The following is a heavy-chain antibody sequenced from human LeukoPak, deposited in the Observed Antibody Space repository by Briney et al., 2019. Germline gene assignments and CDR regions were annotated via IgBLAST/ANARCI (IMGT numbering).Heavy chain of an antibody. V-gene: IGHV3-30*18. CDR3: AKAPFGGSGPRWFDP. CDR2: ISYDGSNK. Sequence: GRSLRLSCAASGFTFSSYGMHWVRQAPGKGLEWVAVISYDGSNKYYAESVKGRFTISRDNSKNTLYLQMNRLRAEDTAVYYCAKAPFGGSGPRWFDPWGQGTLVTVSS. CDR1: GFTFSSYG. D-gene: IGHD3-10*01. J-gene: IGHJ5*02.